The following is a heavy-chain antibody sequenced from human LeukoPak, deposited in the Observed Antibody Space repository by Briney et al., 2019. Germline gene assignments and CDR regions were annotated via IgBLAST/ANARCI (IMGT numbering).Heavy chain of an antibody. CDR1: GGSIGIYY. V-gene: IGHV4-4*07. D-gene: IGHD3-10*01. CDR3: ARGADYYGSGSYSA. CDR2: IFTSGIA. J-gene: IGHJ5*02. Sequence: SETLSLTCTVSGGSIGIYYWNWIRQPAGKGLEWIGRIFTSGIANYNPSLKSRVTMSVDTSKNQFSLKLSSVTAADTAVYYCARGADYYGSGSYSAWGQGTLVTVSS.